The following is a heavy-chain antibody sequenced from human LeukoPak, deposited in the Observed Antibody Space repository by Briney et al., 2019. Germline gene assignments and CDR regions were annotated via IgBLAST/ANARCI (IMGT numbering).Heavy chain of an antibody. CDR1: GYTFTGYY. CDR3: ARGVVRGSWSFDY. D-gene: IGHD3-10*01. J-gene: IGHJ4*02. V-gene: IGHV1-2*02. CDR2: INPNSGGT. Sequence: ALVKVSCKASGYTFTGYYMHWVRQAPGQGLEWMGWINPNSGGTNYAQKFQGRVTMTRDTSISTAYMELSRLRSDDTAVYYCARGVVRGSWSFDYWGQGTLVTVSS.